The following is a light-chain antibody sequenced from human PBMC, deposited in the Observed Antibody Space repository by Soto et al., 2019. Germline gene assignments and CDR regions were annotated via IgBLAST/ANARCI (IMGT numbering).Light chain of an antibody. CDR1: QSIGSW. J-gene: IGKJ4*01. CDR3: QPRGNWPLT. Sequence: DIQMTQSPSTLSASVGDGVTITCRASQSIGSWLAWYQQKPGKAPKLLISKATNLQSGVPSRFSGSGSGTDFSLTISSLQPVDSAVYYCQPRGNWPLTFGGGTKVEIK. V-gene: IGKV1-5*03. CDR2: KAT.